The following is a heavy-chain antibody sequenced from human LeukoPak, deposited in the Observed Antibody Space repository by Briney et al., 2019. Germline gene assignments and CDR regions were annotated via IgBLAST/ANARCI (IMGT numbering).Heavy chain of an antibody. Sequence: SETLSLTCSVSGDSMNSYYWSWIRHSPGKGLEWIGYIYYSGSTNYNPSLKSRVTISVDTSKNQFSLKLRAVTAADTAVYYCARHVWLQPFDYWGQGAMVSVSS. V-gene: IGHV4-59*08. J-gene: IGHJ4*02. CDR3: ARHVWLQPFDY. D-gene: IGHD3-9*01. CDR2: IYYSGST. CDR1: GDSMNSYY.